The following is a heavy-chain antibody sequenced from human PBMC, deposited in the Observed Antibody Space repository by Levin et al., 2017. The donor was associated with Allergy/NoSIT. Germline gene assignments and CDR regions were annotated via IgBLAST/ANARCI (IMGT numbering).Heavy chain of an antibody. J-gene: IGHJ4*02. CDR3: VKVGGSSWYREFDY. V-gene: IGHV3-64D*06. D-gene: IGHD6-13*01. Sequence: GESLKISCSASGFTFTSYAMHWVRQAPGKGLEYVSAISTTGGSTYYADSVKGRFTISRDNSKNTLYLQMSSLGAEDTAVYYCVKVGGSSWYREFDYWGQGILVTVSS. CDR1: GFTFTSYA. CDR2: ISTTGGST.